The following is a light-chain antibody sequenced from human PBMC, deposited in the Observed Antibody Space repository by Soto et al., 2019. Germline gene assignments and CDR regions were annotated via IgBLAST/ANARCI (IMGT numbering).Light chain of an antibody. CDR2: GNI. V-gene: IGLV1-40*01. CDR3: QSYDSSLSGAV. Sequence: QSVLTQPPSVSGAPGQRVTISCTGSSSNIGAGYDVHWYQQLPGTAPKLLIYGNINRPSGVPDRFSGSKSGTSASLVITGLQAEDEADYYCQSYDSSLSGAVFGGGTQLTVL. J-gene: IGLJ2*01. CDR1: SSNIGAGYD.